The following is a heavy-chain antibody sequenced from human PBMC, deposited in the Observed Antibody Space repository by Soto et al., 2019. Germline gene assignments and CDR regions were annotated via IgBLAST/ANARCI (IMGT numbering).Heavy chain of an antibody. CDR1: GFPFSYSA. J-gene: IGHJ4*02. D-gene: IGHD3-9*01. CDR3: SRDILLRYFERIDY. V-gene: IGHV3-23*01. CDR2: ISGSGGAT. Sequence: PGGSLRLSCAASGFPFSYSAMSWVRQAPGKGLEWVSSISGSGGATYYADSVKGRFTISRDNSKNTLYLQMNSLRAEDTALYYCSRDILLRYFERIDYWGKGTLVTVSS.